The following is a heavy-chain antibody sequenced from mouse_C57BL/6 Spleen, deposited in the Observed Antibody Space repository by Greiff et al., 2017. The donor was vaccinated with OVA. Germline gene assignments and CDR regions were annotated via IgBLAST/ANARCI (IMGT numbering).Heavy chain of an antibody. CDR3: ARDRGYYAMDY. CDR2: ISDGGSYT. CDR1: GFTFSSYA. J-gene: IGHJ4*01. D-gene: IGHD3-1*01. Sequence: EVMLVESGGGLVKPGGSLKLSCAASGFTFSSYAMSWVRQTPEKRLAWVATISDGGSYTYYPDNVKGRFTISRDNDKNNLYLQMSHLKSEDTAMYYCARDRGYYAMDYWGQGTSVTVSS. V-gene: IGHV5-4*01.